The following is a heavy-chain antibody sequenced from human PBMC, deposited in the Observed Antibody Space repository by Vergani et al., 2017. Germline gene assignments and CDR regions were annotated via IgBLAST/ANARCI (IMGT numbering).Heavy chain of an antibody. Sequence: QVKLEESGGGVVQPGRSLRLSCAASGFSFGNYAMHWVRQAPGKGLEWVSFVSTGTKSQSYAESVKGRFTISRDNSKNTLYLQMNSLRAEDTAVYYCAKDPEWELLRGYFDYWGQGTLVTVSS. CDR3: AKDPEWELLRGYFDY. CDR2: VSTGTKSQ. CDR1: GFSFGNYA. D-gene: IGHD1-26*01. V-gene: IGHV3-30*07. J-gene: IGHJ4*02.